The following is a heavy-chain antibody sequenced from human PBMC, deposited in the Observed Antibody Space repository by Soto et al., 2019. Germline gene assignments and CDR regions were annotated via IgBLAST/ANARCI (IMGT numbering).Heavy chain of an antibody. V-gene: IGHV3-33*01. J-gene: IGHJ4*02. CDR2: IWYDGSNK. Sequence: QVQLVESGGGVVQPARSLRLSCAASGFTFSSYGMHWVRQAPGKGLEWVAVIWYDGSNKYYADSVKGRFTISRDNSTTTLYMQMTSLRAEDTAVYYCARDPAATITGGAFDYWGQGTLVTVSS. CDR3: ARDPAATITGGAFDY. CDR1: GFTFSSYG. D-gene: IGHD5-12*01.